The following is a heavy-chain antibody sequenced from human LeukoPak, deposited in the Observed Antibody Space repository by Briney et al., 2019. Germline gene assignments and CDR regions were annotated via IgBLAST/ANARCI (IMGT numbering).Heavy chain of an antibody. J-gene: IGHJ5*02. CDR3: AGVVEVPAATGLWFDP. V-gene: IGHV4-59*01. D-gene: IGHD2-2*01. CDR1: GASITTYY. CDR2: IYYSGST. Sequence: SETLSLTCTVSGASITTYYWTWIRQPPGKGLEWIGYIYYSGSTNYNPSLKSRVTISEDTSKNQFSLKLSSVTAADTAVYYCAGVVEVPAATGLWFDPWGQGTLVTVSS.